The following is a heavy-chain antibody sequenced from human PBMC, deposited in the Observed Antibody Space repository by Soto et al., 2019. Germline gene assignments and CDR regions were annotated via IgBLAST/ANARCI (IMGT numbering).Heavy chain of an antibody. CDR3: ARDLSWGSNWYYYMDV. Sequence: EVQLVESGGGLVQPGGSLRLSCATSGFILSDCAMNWVRQAPGKGLEWVSYISSSSSVIDYADSVKGRFTVSRDNARSSLYLQMNSLRAEDTAVYYCARDLSWGSNWYYYMDVWGKGTTVTVSS. J-gene: IGHJ6*03. CDR1: GFILSDCA. V-gene: IGHV3-48*01. CDR2: ISSSSSVI. D-gene: IGHD7-27*01.